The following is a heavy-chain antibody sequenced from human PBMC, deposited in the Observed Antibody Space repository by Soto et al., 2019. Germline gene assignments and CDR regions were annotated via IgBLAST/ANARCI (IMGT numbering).Heavy chain of an antibody. V-gene: IGHV3-23*01. CDR3: AKDGIRKDDY. J-gene: IGHJ4*02. CDR1: GFSITDYA. CDR2: ISDSGTKT. Sequence: EVQLLESGGGLIQPGGSLRLSCSASGFSITDYAMSWVRQAPGKGLEWVSSISDSGTKTFYGDSVKGRFAISRDTSKNTVYMQMNNLRAEDTALYYCAKDGIRKDDYWGQGTVVTGSS.